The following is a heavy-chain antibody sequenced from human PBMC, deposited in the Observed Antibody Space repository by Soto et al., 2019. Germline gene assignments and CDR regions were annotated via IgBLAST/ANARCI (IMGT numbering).Heavy chain of an antibody. V-gene: IGHV3-30*03. CDR2: ISYDGSNK. CDR3: ARPIVATRSYYYGMDV. J-gene: IGHJ6*02. D-gene: IGHD5-12*01. Sequence: ESGGGVVQPGRSLRLSCAASGFTFSSYGMHWVRQAPGKGLEWVAVISYDGSNKYYADSVKGRFTISRDNSKNTLYLQMNSLRAEDTAVYYCARPIVATRSYYYGMDVWGQGTTVTVSS. CDR1: GFTFSSYG.